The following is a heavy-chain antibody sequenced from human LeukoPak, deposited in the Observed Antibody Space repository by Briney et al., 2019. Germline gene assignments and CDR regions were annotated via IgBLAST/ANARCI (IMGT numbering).Heavy chain of an antibody. J-gene: IGHJ6*04. V-gene: IGHV3-48*03. CDR2: ISSSGSTI. D-gene: IGHD2-2*01. CDR3: AREGSAAPYYYYGMDV. Sequence: GGSLRLSCAASGFTFSSYEMNWVRQAPGKGLEWVSYISSSGSTIYYADSVKGRFTISRDNAKNSLYLQMNSLRAGDTAVYYCAREGSAAPYYYYGMDVWGKGTTVTVSS. CDR1: GFTFSSYE.